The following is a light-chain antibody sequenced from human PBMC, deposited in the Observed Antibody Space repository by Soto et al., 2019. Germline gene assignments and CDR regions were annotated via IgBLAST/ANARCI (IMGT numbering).Light chain of an antibody. V-gene: IGKV1-39*01. Sequence: DIQMTQSPSALSASLGERFTITCRASQSISKYLNWYQQKPGKAPKVLIYTISSLQSGVPSRLSGSGSGKDFTITISSLQPEDFATYYCQQSYSTPYTFGQVTKVDIK. CDR2: TIS. J-gene: IGKJ2*01. CDR1: QSISKY. CDR3: QQSYSTPYT.